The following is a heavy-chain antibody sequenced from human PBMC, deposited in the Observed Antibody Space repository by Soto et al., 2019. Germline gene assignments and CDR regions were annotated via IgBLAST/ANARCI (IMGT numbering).Heavy chain of an antibody. J-gene: IGHJ4*02. V-gene: IGHV2-5*02. D-gene: IGHD6-6*01. CDR3: AHTRYSKSSFDY. Sequence: KESGPTLVRPTQPLTLTCTFSGFSLSSSDVGVGWIRQPPGQALEWLVVIYWDDDKRYRSSLKSRLTITKDTSKNQVVLTMTNMDAADTGTYYCAHTRYSKSSFDYWGQGTLVTVSA. CDR1: GFSLSSSDVG. CDR2: IYWDDDK.